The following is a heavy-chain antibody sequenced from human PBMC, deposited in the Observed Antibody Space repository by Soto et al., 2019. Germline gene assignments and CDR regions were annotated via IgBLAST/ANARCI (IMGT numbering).Heavy chain of an antibody. CDR1: GFTFSSYG. D-gene: IGHD3-10*01. Sequence: QVQLVESGGDVVQPGRSLRLSCAASGFTFSSYGMHWVRQAPGKGLEWVAVISYDGSNKYYADSVKGRFTISRDNSKNTLYLQMNSLRAEDTAVYYCAKDHSWHGSGSPDFDYWGQGTLVTVSS. J-gene: IGHJ4*02. CDR3: AKDHSWHGSGSPDFDY. CDR2: ISYDGSNK. V-gene: IGHV3-30*18.